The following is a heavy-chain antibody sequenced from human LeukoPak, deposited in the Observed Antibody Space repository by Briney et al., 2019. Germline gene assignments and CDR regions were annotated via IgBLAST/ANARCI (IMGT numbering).Heavy chain of an antibody. D-gene: IGHD3-16*01. Sequence: GGSLRLSCAASGFTFSSYSMNWVRQAPGKGVEWVSSISSSSSYIYYADSVKGRFTISRDNAKNSLYLQMNSLRAEDTAVYYCARDGALDYGMDVWGQGTTVTVSS. CDR1: GFTFSSYS. CDR3: ARDGALDYGMDV. J-gene: IGHJ6*02. CDR2: ISSSSSYI. V-gene: IGHV3-21*01.